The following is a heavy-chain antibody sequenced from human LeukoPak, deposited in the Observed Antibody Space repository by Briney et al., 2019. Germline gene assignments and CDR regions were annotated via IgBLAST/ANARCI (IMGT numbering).Heavy chain of an antibody. CDR2: IRYDGSNK. J-gene: IGHJ6*03. CDR1: GFTFSSYG. CDR3: AKDQDSYYYYYMDV. Sequence: GGSLRLSCAASGFTFSSYGMHWVRQAPGKGLEWVAFIRYDGSNKYYADSVKGRFTISRDNSKNTVYLQMDSLRVEDTAVYYCAKDQDSYYYYYMDVWGKGTTVTVAS. V-gene: IGHV3-30*02.